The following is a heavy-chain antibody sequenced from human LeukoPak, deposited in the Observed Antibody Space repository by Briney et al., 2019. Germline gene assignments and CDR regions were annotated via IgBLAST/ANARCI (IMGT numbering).Heavy chain of an antibody. CDR3: ARGQRLGIGGMDV. V-gene: IGHV3-66*01. J-gene: IGHJ6*03. D-gene: IGHD6-25*01. CDR1: EFSVGSNY. Sequence: GGSLRLSCAASEFSVGSNYMTWVRQAPGKRLEGVSLIYSGGSTYYADSVKGRFTISRDNSKNTLYLQMNSLRAEDTAVYYCARGQRLGIGGMDVWGKGTTVTVSS. CDR2: IYSGGST.